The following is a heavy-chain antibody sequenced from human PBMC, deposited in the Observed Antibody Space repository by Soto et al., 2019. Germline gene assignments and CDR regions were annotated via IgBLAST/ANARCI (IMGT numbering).Heavy chain of an antibody. CDR3: AREATNGNWFDP. CDR1: GFTFSDHY. CDR2: TRNKANSYTT. J-gene: IGHJ5*02. D-gene: IGHD1-1*01. V-gene: IGHV3-72*01. Sequence: GGSLRLSCAASGFTFSDHYMDWVRQAPGKGLEWVGRTRNKANSYTTEYAASVKGRFTISRDDSKNSLYLQMNSLKTEDTAVYYCAREATNGNWFDPWGQGTLVTVSS.